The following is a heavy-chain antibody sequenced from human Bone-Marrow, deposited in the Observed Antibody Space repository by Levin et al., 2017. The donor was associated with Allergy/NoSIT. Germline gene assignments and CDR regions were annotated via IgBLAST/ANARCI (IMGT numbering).Heavy chain of an antibody. CDR2: IKSQFDGGTS. V-gene: IGHV3-15*01. Sequence: GESLKISCVASGFTFSDAWMTWVRQTPGKGLEWLGRIKSQFDGGTSDYAALVQGRFTISRDDSKNTVFLQMNSLQIEDTALYYCATDLAVVMDFWGQGALVTVSS. CDR1: GFTFSDAW. J-gene: IGHJ4*02. D-gene: IGHD2-15*01. CDR3: ATDLAVVMDF.